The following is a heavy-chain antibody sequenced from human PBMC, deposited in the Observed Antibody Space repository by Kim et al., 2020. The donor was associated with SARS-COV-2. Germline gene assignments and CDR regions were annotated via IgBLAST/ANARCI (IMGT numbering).Heavy chain of an antibody. J-gene: IGHJ4*02. CDR2: IYYSGST. V-gene: IGHV4-59*13. Sequence: SETLSLTCTVSGGSISSYYWSWIRQPPGKGLEWIGYIYYSGSTNYNPSLKSRVTISVDTSKNQFSLKLSSVTAADTAVYYCARDSGYSYGTFDYWGQGTLVTVSS. CDR3: ARDSGYSYGTFDY. D-gene: IGHD5-18*01. CDR1: GGSISSYY.